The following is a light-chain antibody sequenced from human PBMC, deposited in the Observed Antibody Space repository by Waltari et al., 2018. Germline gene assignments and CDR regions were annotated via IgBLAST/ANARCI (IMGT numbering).Light chain of an antibody. Sequence: DIQMTQSPSSLSASGGDRVTITCRASQGISNYLAWYQQKPGKVPKLLIYAASTLQSGVPSRFSGSGSGTDFTLTISSLQPEDVATYYCQKYNSAPVTWTFGQGTKVEIK. V-gene: IGKV1-27*01. CDR3: QKYNSAPVTWT. CDR2: AAS. J-gene: IGKJ1*01. CDR1: QGISNY.